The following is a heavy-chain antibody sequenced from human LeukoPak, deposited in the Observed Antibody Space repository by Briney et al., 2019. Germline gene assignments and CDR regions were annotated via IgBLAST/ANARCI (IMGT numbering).Heavy chain of an antibody. D-gene: IGHD1-26*01. CDR1: GFTFSSYA. J-gene: IGHJ4*02. V-gene: IGHV3-23*01. Sequence: GGSLRLSCAASGFTFSSYAMSWVRQAPGKGLEWVSAISGSGGSTYYADSVKGRFTISRDNSKNTLYLQMNSLRAEDTAVYYCAKSGGNSGSYYRNFDYWGQGTLVTVSS. CDR3: AKSGGNSGSYYRNFDY. CDR2: ISGSGGST.